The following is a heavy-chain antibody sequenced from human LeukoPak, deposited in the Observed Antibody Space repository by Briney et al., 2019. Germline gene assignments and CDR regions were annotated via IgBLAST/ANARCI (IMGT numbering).Heavy chain of an antibody. J-gene: IGHJ4*02. CDR3: ARDLPSTSYWELVY. Sequence: GASVKVSCKASGYTFIDYYIHWVRQAPGQGLEWMGRINPNSGGTDFPQNFAQRSQGRVTMSTDTSISTAYMELSGLRSDDTAVYYCARDLPSTSYWELVYWGQGTLVTVSS. V-gene: IGHV1-2*06. CDR1: GYTFIDYY. CDR2: INPNSGGT. D-gene: IGHD2-8*02.